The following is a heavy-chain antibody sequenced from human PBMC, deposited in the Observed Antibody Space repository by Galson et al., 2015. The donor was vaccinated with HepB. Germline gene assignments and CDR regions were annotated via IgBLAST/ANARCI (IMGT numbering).Heavy chain of an antibody. D-gene: IGHD2-15*01. CDR3: ARVVARPGGCSGGSCYFLYFDY. CDR2: INAGNGNT. J-gene: IGHJ4*02. Sequence: SVKVSCKASGYTFTSYAMHWVRQAPGQRLEWMGWINAGNGNTKYSQKFQGRVTITRDTSASTAHMELSSLRSEDTAVYYCARVVARPGGCSGGSCYFLYFDYWGQGTLVTVSS. V-gene: IGHV1-3*01. CDR1: GYTFTSYA.